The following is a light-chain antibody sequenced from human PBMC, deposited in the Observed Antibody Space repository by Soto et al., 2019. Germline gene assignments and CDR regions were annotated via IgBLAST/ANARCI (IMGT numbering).Light chain of an antibody. V-gene: IGLV2-14*03. CDR2: DVS. CDR3: SSYTDFNLDV. Sequence: QSVLTQPASVSGSPGQSISISCTGTSSDVGGYNYVSWYQHQPGKAPKLVIFDVSGRPSGISNRFSGSKSGNTASLTISGLRPEDEADYYCSSYTDFNLDVFGTGTKLTVL. CDR1: SSDVGGYNY. J-gene: IGLJ1*01.